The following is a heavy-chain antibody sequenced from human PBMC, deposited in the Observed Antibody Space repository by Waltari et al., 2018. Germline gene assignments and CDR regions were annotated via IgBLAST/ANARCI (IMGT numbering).Heavy chain of an antibody. CDR1: PGSIRSFY. J-gene: IGHJ5*02. CDR2: IYHSGIT. V-gene: IGHV4-59*08. D-gene: IGHD4-4*01. CDR3: ARTAPPYSNAAYGGWSDP. Sequence: QVQLQESGPGLVKPSETLSLTCTVSPGSIRSFYWSWIRLPPGKGLEWIGYIYHSGITRYNPALKSRATIGVDTSKNQFSLKMRSVTAADTAVYYCARTAPPYSNAAYGGWSDPWGQGTLVTVSS.